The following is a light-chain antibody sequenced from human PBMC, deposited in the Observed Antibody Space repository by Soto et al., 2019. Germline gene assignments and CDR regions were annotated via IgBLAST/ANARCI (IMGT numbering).Light chain of an antibody. CDR1: QSVGNY. J-gene: IGKJ1*01. V-gene: IGKV3-20*01. Sequence: EIVLTQSPATLSLSPGERATLSCRASQSVGNYLAWYQQKPGQAPRLLIFDVSNRATGIPDRFSGSGSGTDFTLTISRLEPEDFAVYYCQQYGSSGTFGQGTKVDIK. CDR3: QQYGSSGT. CDR2: DVS.